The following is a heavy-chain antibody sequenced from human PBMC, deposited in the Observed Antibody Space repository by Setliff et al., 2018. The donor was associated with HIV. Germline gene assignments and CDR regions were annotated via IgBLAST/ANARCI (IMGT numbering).Heavy chain of an antibody. CDR3: AKEYHTAATGTRVANYFDY. J-gene: IGHJ4*02. Sequence: ASVKVSCKASGYTLTSCFLHWVRQAPGQGLEYMGIINPSDGSADYVEKFQDRVTITRDTSTSTVYMEMSSLRSEDTAIYYCAKEYHTAATGTRVANYFDYWGQGTLVTVS. D-gene: IGHD6-13*01. CDR2: INPSDGSA. V-gene: IGHV1-46*01. CDR1: GYTLTSCF.